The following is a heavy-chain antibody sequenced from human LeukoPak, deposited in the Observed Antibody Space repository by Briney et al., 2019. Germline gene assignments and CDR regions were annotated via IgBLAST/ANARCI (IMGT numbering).Heavy chain of an antibody. V-gene: IGHV3-9*01. CDR1: GFTFDDYA. CDR3: AKDGAGGRYWYFDI. CDR2: IGWNSGNI. D-gene: IGHD2-8*02. J-gene: IGHJ2*01. Sequence: GGSLRLSCAASGFTFDDYATHWVRQVPGKGLQWVAGIGWNSGNIDYADSVKGRFTISRDNAKNSLYLQMNSLSVEDTALYYCAKDGAGGRYWYFDIWGRGTPVTVSS.